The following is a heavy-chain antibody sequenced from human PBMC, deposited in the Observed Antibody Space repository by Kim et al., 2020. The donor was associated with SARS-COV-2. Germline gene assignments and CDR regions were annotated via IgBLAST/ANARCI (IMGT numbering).Heavy chain of an antibody. D-gene: IGHD2-2*01. V-gene: IGHV3-15*01. CDR2: IKSKTDGGTT. CDR1: GFTFSNAW. Sequence: GGSLRLSCAASGFTFSNAWMSWVRQAPGKVLEWVGRIKSKTDGGTTDYAAPVKGRFTISRDDSKNTLYLQMNSLKTEDTAVYYCTTANIVVVPAAMDFDYWGQGTLVTVSS. CDR3: TTANIVVVPAAMDFDY. J-gene: IGHJ4*02.